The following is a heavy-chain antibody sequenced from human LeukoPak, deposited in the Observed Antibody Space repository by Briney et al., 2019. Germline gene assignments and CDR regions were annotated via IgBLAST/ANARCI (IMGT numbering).Heavy chain of an antibody. CDR2: SYYSGST. J-gene: IGHJ6*03. D-gene: IGHD3-10*01. Sequence: PSQTLSLTCTVSGGSISSGGYYWSWIRQHPGKGLEWIGYSYYSGSTNYNPSLKSRVTISVDTSKNQFSLKLSSVTAADTAVYYCARTPPGDYGSGSYYNPFEYYYMDVWGKGTTVTVSS. V-gene: IGHV4-31*02. CDR3: ARTPPGDYGSGSYYNPFEYYYMDV. CDR1: GGSISSGGYY.